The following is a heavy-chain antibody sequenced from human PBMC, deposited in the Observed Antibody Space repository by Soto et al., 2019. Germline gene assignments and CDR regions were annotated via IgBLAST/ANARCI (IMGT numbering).Heavy chain of an antibody. CDR2: VSGTAGNT. CDR3: AKKYYFGSGSYVFYFEY. CDR1: GLTFSNYA. J-gene: IGHJ4*02. V-gene: IGHV3-23*01. Sequence: EVQLLESGGGSVQPGGSLRLSCAASGLTFSNYAMTWVRQAPGKGLEWVSTVSGTAGNTYYAEAVKGRFTISRDYSQNTLDLQMNSLRAEDTAVYYCAKKYYFGSGSYVFYFEYWGQGTLLTVSS. D-gene: IGHD3-10*01.